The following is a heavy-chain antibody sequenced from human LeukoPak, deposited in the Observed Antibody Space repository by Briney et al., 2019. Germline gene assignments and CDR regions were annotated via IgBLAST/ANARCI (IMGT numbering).Heavy chain of an antibody. CDR2: INPNSGGT. V-gene: IGHV1-2*02. Sequence: ASVKVSCKASGYTFTSYYMHWVRQAPGQGLEWMGWINPNSGGTNYAQKLQGRVTMTTDTSTSTAYMELRSLRSDDTAVYYCARLYGFGSGYAHYYYMDVWGKGTTVTVSS. CDR1: GYTFTSYY. J-gene: IGHJ6*03. CDR3: ARLYGFGSGYAHYYYMDV. D-gene: IGHD3-3*01.